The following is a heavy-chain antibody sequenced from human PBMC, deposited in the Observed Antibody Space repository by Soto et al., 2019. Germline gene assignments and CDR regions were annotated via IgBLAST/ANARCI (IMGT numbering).Heavy chain of an antibody. CDR2: INTYNGKT. D-gene: IGHD3-22*01. CDR1: GYTFTTYG. CDR3: AKGADYFHSNGYNLEYFQY. Sequence: ASVKVSCKASGYTFTTYGISWLRQAPGQGLEWMGWINTYNGKTDYPQNLQGRVTMTTDTSTNTAYMELRSLRSDDTAVYYCAKGADYFHSNGYNLEYFQYWGQGTLVTVSS. J-gene: IGHJ1*01. V-gene: IGHV1-18*01.